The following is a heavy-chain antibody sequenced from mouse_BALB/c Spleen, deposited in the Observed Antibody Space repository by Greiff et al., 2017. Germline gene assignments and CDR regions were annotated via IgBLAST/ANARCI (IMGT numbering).Heavy chain of an antibody. Sequence: VQLQQSGAELVKPGALVKISCKASGYTFTSYDINWVKQRPGQGLEWIGWIYPGDGSTKYNEKFKGKATLTADKSSSTAYMQLSSLTSENSAVYFCARGEDAYYRYDGAMDYWGQGTSVTVSS. J-gene: IGHJ4*01. V-gene: IGHV1S56*01. CDR1: GYTFTSYD. CDR2: IYPGDGST. CDR3: ARGEDAYYRYDGAMDY. D-gene: IGHD2-14*01.